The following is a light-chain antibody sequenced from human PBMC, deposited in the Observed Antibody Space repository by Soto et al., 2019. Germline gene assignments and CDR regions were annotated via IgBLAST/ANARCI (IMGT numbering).Light chain of an antibody. Sequence: QSVLTHPPSVSAAPGQKVTVSCSGSRSNIGNNYVSWYQHLPGTAPKLLIYDNDKRPSGIPDRFSASKSGTSATLDITGLQTGDEADYYCEAWDSNLSGGVFGGGTKVTVL. J-gene: IGLJ3*02. V-gene: IGLV1-51*01. CDR2: DND. CDR3: EAWDSNLSGGV. CDR1: RSNIGNNY.